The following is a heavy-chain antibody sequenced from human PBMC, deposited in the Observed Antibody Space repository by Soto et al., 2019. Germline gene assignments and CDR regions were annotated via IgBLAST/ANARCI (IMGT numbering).Heavy chain of an antibody. Sequence: VASVKVSCKASGGTFSSYAISWVRQAPGQGLEWMGGIIPIFGTANYAQKFQGRVTITADESTSTAYMELSSLRSEDTAVYYCASLLERPRYYGMDVWGQGTTVTVSS. V-gene: IGHV1-69*13. CDR2: IIPIFGTA. CDR3: ASLLERPRYYGMDV. D-gene: IGHD1-1*01. CDR1: GGTFSSYA. J-gene: IGHJ6*02.